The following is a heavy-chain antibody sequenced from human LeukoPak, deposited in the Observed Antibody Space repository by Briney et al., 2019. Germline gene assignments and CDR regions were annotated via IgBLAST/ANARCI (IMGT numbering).Heavy chain of an antibody. V-gene: IGHV4-34*01. D-gene: IGHD2-21*02. CDR1: GGSFSGYY. CDR3: ARAGSDEEDYFDY. CDR2: INHSGST. J-gene: IGHJ4*02. Sequence: PSETLSLTCAVYGGSFSGYYWSWIRQPPGKGLEWIGEINHSGSTNYNPSLKSRVTISVDTSKNQFSLKLSSVTAADTAVYYCARAGSDEEDYFDYWGQGTLVTVS.